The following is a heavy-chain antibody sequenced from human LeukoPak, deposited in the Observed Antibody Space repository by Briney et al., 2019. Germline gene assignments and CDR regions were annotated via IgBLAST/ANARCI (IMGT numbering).Heavy chain of an antibody. CDR1: GGSISSYY. V-gene: IGHV4-59*01. CDR3: ARGRDGYNFLNRGEYYYFDY. CDR2: IYYSGST. D-gene: IGHD5-24*01. J-gene: IGHJ4*02. Sequence: PSETLSLTCTVSGGSISSYYWSWIRQPPGKGLEWIGYIYYSGSTNYNPSLKSRVTISVETSKNEFSLKLRSVTAADTAVYYCARGRDGYNFLNRGEYYYFDYWGQGTLVTVSS.